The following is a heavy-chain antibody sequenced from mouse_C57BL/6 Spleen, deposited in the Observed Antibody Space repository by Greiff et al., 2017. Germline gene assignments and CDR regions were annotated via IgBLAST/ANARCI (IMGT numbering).Heavy chain of an antibody. J-gene: IGHJ4*01. V-gene: IGHV2-2*01. CDR2: LWSGGST. D-gene: IGHD3-2*02. Sequence: QVQLQQSGPGLVQPSQSLSITCTVSGFSLTSYGVHWVRQSPGKGLEWLGVLWSGGSTDYNAAFISKLSISKDNSKSQVFFKMNSLQAYDTAIYYCSSRDSSNYAMDYWGQGTSVTVSS. CDR1: GFSLTSYG. CDR3: SSRDSSNYAMDY.